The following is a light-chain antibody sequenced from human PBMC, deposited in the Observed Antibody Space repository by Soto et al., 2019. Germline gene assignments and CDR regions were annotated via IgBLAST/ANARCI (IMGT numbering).Light chain of an antibody. CDR2: DAS. CDR3: QQFSSYPLT. Sequence: EIVFTGSLVTLSFYTGERATLSCRAGQKSTSNNLAWYQKKPGQAPRLLIYDASSRDTGIPDRFSGGGSGTDFTLTISRLEPEDFAVYYCQQFSSYPLTFGEGTKVDIK. J-gene: IGKJ4*02. CDR1: QKSTSNN. V-gene: IGKV3-20*01.